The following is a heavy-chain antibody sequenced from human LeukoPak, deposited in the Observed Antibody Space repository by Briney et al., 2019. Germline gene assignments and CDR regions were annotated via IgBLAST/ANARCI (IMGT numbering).Heavy chain of an antibody. CDR2: IYHSGST. CDR3: ASYLGKVRYFDY. V-gene: IGHV4-4*02. J-gene: IGHJ4*02. D-gene: IGHD3-16*02. CDR1: GGSISSSNW. Sequence: SETLSLTCAVSGGSISSSNWWRWVRQPPGKGLEWIGEIYHSGSTNYNPSLKSRVTISVDKSKNQFSLKLSSVTAADTAVYYCASYLGKVRYFDYWGQGTLVTVSS.